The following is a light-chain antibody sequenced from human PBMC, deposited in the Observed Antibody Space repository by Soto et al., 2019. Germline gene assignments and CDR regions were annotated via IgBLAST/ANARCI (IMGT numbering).Light chain of an antibody. CDR3: QQYYSYPFT. CDR2: AAS. CDR1: QGISSY. J-gene: IGKJ3*01. V-gene: IGKV1-8*01. Sequence: AIRMTQSPSSFSASTGDRVTITCRASQGISSYLAWYQQKPGKAPKLLIYAASTLQSGVPSRFSGSGSGPDFTLTISCLQSEDFATYYCQQYYSYPFTCGPGTKVDI.